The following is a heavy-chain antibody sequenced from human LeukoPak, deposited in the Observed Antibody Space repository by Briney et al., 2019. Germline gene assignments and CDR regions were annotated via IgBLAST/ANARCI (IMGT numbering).Heavy chain of an antibody. D-gene: IGHD6-13*01. J-gene: IGHJ4*02. Sequence: PSETLSLTCTVSGASISSYYWSWIRQPPGKGLEWIGYIYYSGNTNYNPSLKSRVTISVDTSKSQFSLKVSSVTAADTAVYYCARLSSSSWPTYYFDYWGQGTLVTVSS. CDR2: IYYSGNT. V-gene: IGHV4-59*01. CDR3: ARLSSSSWPTYYFDY. CDR1: GASISSYY.